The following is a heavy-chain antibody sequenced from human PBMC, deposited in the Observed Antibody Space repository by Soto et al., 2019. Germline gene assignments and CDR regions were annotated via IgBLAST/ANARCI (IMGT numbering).Heavy chain of an antibody. CDR1: GGSISNYH. J-gene: IGHJ4*02. V-gene: IGHV4-59*01. Sequence: SETLSLSCIGSGGSISNYHWSWIRQPPGKGLEWIGYIYYRGSTNYNPSLKSRVTISVDTSKNQFSLKLSSVTAADTAVYYCARGGYNWNDVTDYWGQGTLVTVS. D-gene: IGHD1-20*01. CDR2: IYYRGST. CDR3: ARGGYNWNDVTDY.